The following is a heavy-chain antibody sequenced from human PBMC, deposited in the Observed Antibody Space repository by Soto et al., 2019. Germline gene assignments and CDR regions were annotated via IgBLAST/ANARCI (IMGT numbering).Heavy chain of an antibody. V-gene: IGHV4-4*02. J-gene: IGHJ4*02. CDR3: ATVPPRIVVVLAEFPT. Sequence: QVQLKQSGPGRVRPSGTLSLTCRVSGTSFSSSYWWAWVRQSPGKGLEWIGEINHNGITKYNPSLKSRVSMSIDKSNNQFSLKLTSVTAADTAVYYCATVPPRIVVVLAEFPTWGQGTLVTVSS. CDR1: GTSFSSSYW. CDR2: INHNGIT. D-gene: IGHD2-21*01.